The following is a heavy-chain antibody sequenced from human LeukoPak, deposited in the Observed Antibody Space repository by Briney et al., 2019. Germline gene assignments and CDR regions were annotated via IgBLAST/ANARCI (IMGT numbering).Heavy chain of an antibody. V-gene: IGHV4-59*01. CDR1: GGSISAYY. D-gene: IGHD2-2*01. J-gene: IGHJ5*02. CDR2: IYYSGST. CDR3: ARTTEDCSSTSCYQYWFDP. Sequence: PSETLSLTCTVSGGSISAYYWSWIRQPPGKGLEWIGYIYYSGSTKYNPSLKSRVTISVDTSKNQISLKVRSATAADTAVYYCARTTEDCSSTSCYQYWFDPWGQGTLVTVSS.